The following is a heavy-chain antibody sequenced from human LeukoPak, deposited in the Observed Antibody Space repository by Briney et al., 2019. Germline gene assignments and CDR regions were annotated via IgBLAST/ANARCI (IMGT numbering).Heavy chain of an antibody. D-gene: IGHD2-21*01. Sequence: ASVKVSCKASGYTFTGYYMHWVRQAPGQGLEWMGRINPNSGGTNYAQKFQGRVTMTRDTSISTAYMELSRLRSDDTAVYYCARFYCGGDCLGDYFDYWGQGTLVTVSS. CDR3: ARFYCGGDCLGDYFDY. J-gene: IGHJ4*02. V-gene: IGHV1-2*06. CDR2: INPNSGGT. CDR1: GYTFTGYY.